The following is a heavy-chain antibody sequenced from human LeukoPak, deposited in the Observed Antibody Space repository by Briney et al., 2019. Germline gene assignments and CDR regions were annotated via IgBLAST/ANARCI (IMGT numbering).Heavy chain of an antibody. V-gene: IGHV4-59*01. J-gene: IGHJ4*02. Sequence: PSETLSLTCSVSDGSINSYYWNWIRRPPGKGLEWIGYIYYNGNTNYSPSLKSRVTMSVDTSKNLFSLKVSSVTAADTAVYYCAGPERYCTNGVCYSYFDYWGQGTLVTVSS. CDR1: DGSINSYY. CDR3: AGPERYCTNGVCYSYFDY. D-gene: IGHD2-8*01. CDR2: IYYNGNT.